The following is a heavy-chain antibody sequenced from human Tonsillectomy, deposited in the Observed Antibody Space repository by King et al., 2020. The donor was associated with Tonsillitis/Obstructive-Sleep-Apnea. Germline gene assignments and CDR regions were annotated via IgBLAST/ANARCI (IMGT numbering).Heavy chain of an antibody. D-gene: IGHD3-10*01. Sequence: VQLVESGGGVVQPGRSLRLSCAASGFTFRSYAMHWVRQAPGKGLEWVAVISYDGSNKYYADSVKGRFTISRDNSKNTLSLQMDSLRAEDTAGYYCARDTNYYGSGSYLAYWGQGTLVTVSS. V-gene: IGHV3-30*01. J-gene: IGHJ4*02. CDR2: ISYDGSNK. CDR1: GFTFRSYA. CDR3: ARDTNYYGSGSYLAY.